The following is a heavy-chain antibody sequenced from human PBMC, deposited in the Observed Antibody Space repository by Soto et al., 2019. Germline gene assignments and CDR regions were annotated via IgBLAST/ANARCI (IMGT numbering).Heavy chain of an antibody. CDR1: GASISGSSSY. D-gene: IGHD5-12*01. J-gene: IGHJ4*02. V-gene: IGHV4-30-4*08. CDR3: ARGGGYGLGLDY. Sequence: QVQLQESGPGLVKPSQTLSLTCTVSGASISGSSSYWSWIRQSPGRGLESIAYMLYSGTTYYNPSLTSRTTISIHPSKNQFSLTLSSVTAADTAVYYCARGGGYGLGLDYWGQGTLVTVSS. CDR2: MLYSGTT.